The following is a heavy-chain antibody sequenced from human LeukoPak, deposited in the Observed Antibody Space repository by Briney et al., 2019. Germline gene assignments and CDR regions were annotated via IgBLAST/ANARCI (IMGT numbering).Heavy chain of an antibody. V-gene: IGHV1-69*05. Sequence: SVKVSCKASGGTFSSYAISWVRQAPGQGLEWMGRIIPIFGTANYAQEFQGRVTITTDESTSTAYMELSSLRSEDTAVYYCARDVRGCSGGSCYYYYYYMDVWGKGTTVTVSS. CDR3: ARDVRGCSGGSCYYYYYYMDV. CDR1: GGTFSSYA. D-gene: IGHD2-15*01. CDR2: IIPIFGTA. J-gene: IGHJ6*03.